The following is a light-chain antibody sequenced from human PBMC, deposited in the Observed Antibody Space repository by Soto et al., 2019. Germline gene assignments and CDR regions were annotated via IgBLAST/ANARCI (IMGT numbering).Light chain of an antibody. CDR1: QSVSSSQ. Sequence: EIVLMQSPGTLSLSPGEGATLSCRAGQSVSSSQLAWYQQKPGQPPRLLVYGASSRATGIPDRFSGSGSGSDFTLAISRLEPEDFAVYYCQHYGGAPLTFGQGTRLEIK. CDR3: QHYGGAPLT. V-gene: IGKV3-20*01. J-gene: IGKJ5*01. CDR2: GAS.